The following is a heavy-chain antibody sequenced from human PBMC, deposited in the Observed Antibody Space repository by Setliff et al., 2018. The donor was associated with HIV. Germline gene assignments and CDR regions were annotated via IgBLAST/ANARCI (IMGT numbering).Heavy chain of an antibody. V-gene: IGHV1-69*13. CDR1: GGTFSNYG. J-gene: IGHJ4*02. D-gene: IGHD6-13*01. CDR2: IIPIFGKT. CDR3: ARDGLYSNSWSYFDF. Sequence: VASVKVSCKASGGTFSNYGISWVRQAPGQGLEWMGGIIPIFGKTNYAQNFQGRVTITADESTSTAYMELSSLRSEDTAVYYCARDGLYSNSWSYFDFWGQGTLVTVSS.